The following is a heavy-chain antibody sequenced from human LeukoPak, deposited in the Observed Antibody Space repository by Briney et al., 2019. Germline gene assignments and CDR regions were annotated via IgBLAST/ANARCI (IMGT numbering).Heavy chain of an antibody. D-gene: IGHD3-22*01. CDR2: ISSSGSYT. V-gene: IGHV3-11*06. CDR3: ASIYGSSGYSDY. Sequence: GGSLRLSCEASGFTFSDYYMSWIRQAPGKGLEWVSYISSSGSYTNYADSVKGRFTISRDNAKNSLYLQMNSLRAEDTAVYYCASIYGSSGYSDYWGQGTLVTVSS. CDR1: GFTFSDYY. J-gene: IGHJ4*02.